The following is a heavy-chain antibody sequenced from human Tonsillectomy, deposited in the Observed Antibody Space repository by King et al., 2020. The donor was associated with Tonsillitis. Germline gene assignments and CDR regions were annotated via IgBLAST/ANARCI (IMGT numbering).Heavy chain of an antibody. Sequence: QLVKSGAEVKKPGASVKVSCKASGYTFTSYAMHWVRQAPGQRLEWMGWINAGNGNTKYSQKFQGRVTITRDTSASTAYMELSSLRSEDTAVYYCARSFLYPGEAPGSWFLTYYFDYWGQGTLVTVSS. V-gene: IGHV1-3*01. J-gene: IGHJ4*02. D-gene: IGHD6-13*01. CDR3: ARSFLYPGEAPGSWFLTYYFDY. CDR2: INAGNGNT. CDR1: GYTFTSYA.